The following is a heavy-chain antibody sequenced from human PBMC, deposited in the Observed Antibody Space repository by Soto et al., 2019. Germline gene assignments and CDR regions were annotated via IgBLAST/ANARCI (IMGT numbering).Heavy chain of an antibody. CDR2: IFHSGTS. J-gene: IGHJ6*02. D-gene: IGHD1-7*01. Sequence: SETLSLTCAVSGGSIISINWWSWVRQPPGKGLEWIGEIFHSGTSNYNPSLKSRVTISVDQSKNQFSLKLSSVTAADTAVYYCTRGELNYYYYGMDVWGQGTTVTVSS. CDR1: GGSIISINW. V-gene: IGHV4-4*02. CDR3: TRGELNYYYYGMDV.